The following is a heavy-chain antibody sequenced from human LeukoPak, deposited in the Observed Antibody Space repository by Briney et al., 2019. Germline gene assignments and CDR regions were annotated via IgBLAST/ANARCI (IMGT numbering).Heavy chain of an antibody. CDR3: AKDRAYSFDS. CDR1: GFTFSSYG. CDR2: ISYDGSNK. D-gene: IGHD5-18*01. J-gene: IGHJ4*02. Sequence: GGSLRLSCAASGFTFSSYGMHWVRQAPGKGLEWVAVISYDGSNKYYADSVKGRFTTSRDNSKNTLYLQMNSLRAEDTAVYYCAKDRAYSFDSWGQGTLVTVSS. V-gene: IGHV3-30*18.